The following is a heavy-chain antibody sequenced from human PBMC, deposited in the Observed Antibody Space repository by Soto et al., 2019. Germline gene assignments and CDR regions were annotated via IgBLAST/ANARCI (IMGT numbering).Heavy chain of an antibody. D-gene: IGHD5-12*01. V-gene: IGHV5-10-1*01. J-gene: IGHJ5*02. CDR1: GYSFTSYW. CDR3: ARHGMATFLTS. CDR2: IDPSDSYT. Sequence: KVSCKASGYSFTSYWISWVRQLPGKGLEWMGRIDPSDSYTNYSPSFQGRVTFSAAKSISTAYLQWGSLKASDTAMYYCARHGMATFLTSWGQGTLVTVSS.